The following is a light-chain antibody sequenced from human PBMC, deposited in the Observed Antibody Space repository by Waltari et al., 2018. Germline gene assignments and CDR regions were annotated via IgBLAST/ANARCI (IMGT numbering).Light chain of an antibody. J-gene: IGLJ1*01. Sequence: QSALTQPPSASGSPGQSVTISCTGTSSDVGGYNYVSWYQQHPGKAPKLMIYVVSKRPSGVPDRFSGSKSGNTASLTVSGLQAEDEADYYCSSYAGSNLYVFGTGTKVTVL. CDR3: SSYAGSNLYV. CDR2: VVS. V-gene: IGLV2-8*01. CDR1: SSDVGGYNY.